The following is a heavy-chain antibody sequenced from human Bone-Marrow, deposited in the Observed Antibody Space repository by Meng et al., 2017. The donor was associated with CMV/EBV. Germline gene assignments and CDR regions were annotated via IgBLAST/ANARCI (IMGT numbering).Heavy chain of an antibody. D-gene: IGHD6-6*01. Sequence: GESLKISCVASGFTFTSYSMNWVRQAPGKGLEWVSSISSGSAYIYYADSVKGRFTISRDNSKNTLYLQMNSLRAEDTAVYYCAKDESVAARGMDVWGQGTTVTVSS. V-gene: IGHV3-21*01. CDR3: AKDESVAARGMDV. CDR1: GFTFTSYS. J-gene: IGHJ6*02. CDR2: ISSGSAYI.